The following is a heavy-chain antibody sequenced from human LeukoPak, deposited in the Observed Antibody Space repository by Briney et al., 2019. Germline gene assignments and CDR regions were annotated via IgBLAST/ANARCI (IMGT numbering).Heavy chain of an antibody. CDR2: ISGSGRTI. CDR1: GLTFNDYY. Sequence: GGSLRLSCAASGLTFNDYYMSWIRQAPGKGLEWVSYISGSGRTIYYADFVRGRFTISRDNAKNSLFLQMNSLRDEDTAVYYCATYGTPTTGYYFDYWGQGNLVTVSS. CDR3: ATYGTPTTGYYFDY. D-gene: IGHD4-11*01. J-gene: IGHJ4*02. V-gene: IGHV3-11*01.